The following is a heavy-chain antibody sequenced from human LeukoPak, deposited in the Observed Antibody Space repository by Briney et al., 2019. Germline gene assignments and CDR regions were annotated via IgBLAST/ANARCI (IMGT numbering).Heavy chain of an antibody. J-gene: IGHJ4*02. CDR1: GFTFSSYV. Sequence: GGSLRLSCAASGFTFSSYVMHWVRQAPGRGLEWVSTSSESGSATRYADSVKGRFTISRDNSMSTLYLQMDSLRAEDTAVYYCAKDRRGNWNYVGHFDHWGQGTLVTVSS. V-gene: IGHV3-23*01. CDR3: AKDRRGNWNYVGHFDH. D-gene: IGHD1-7*01. CDR2: SSESGSAT.